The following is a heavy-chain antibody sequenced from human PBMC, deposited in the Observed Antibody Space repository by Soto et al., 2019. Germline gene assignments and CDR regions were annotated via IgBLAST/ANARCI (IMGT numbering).Heavy chain of an antibody. CDR3: EMGGGYRYLDY. CDR1: GFTFSSYG. Sequence: PGGSLRLSCTGSGFTFSSYGMSWVRQVPGKGLEWVSFISNGGDATHFADSVKGRFTISRDNPKNTLYLQMNSLRAEDTAVYYCEMGGGYRYLDYWGQGALVTVSS. J-gene: IGHJ4*02. V-gene: IGHV3-23*01. CDR2: ISNGGDAT. D-gene: IGHD5-12*01.